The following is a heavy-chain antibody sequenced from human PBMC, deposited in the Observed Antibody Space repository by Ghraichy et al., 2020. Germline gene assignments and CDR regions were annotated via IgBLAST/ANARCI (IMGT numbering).Heavy chain of an antibody. V-gene: IGHV3-23*01. CDR2: ISGSGGST. Sequence: GGSLRLSCAASGFTFSSYAMSWVRQAPGKGLEWVSAISGSGGSTYYADSVKGRFTISRDNSKNTLYLQMNSLRAEDTAVYYCAKSRIWGSLALLWYFDLWGRGTLVTVSS. CDR3: AKSRIWGSLALLWYFDL. CDR1: GFTFSSYA. D-gene: IGHD7-27*01. J-gene: IGHJ2*01.